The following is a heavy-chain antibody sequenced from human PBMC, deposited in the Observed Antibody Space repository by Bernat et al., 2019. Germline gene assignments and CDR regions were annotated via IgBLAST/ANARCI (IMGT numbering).Heavy chain of an antibody. D-gene: IGHD6-13*01. CDR1: GFTFSSYA. J-gene: IGHJ3*02. Sequence: QVQLVESGGGVVQPGRSLRLSCAASGFTFSSYAMHWVRQAPGKGLEWVAVISYDGSNKYYADSVKGRFTISRDNSKNTLYLQMNSLRAEDTAVYYCANQYRGSSRGDAFDIWGQGTMVTVSS. CDR2: ISYDGSNK. CDR3: ANQYRGSSRGDAFDI. V-gene: IGHV3-30-3*01.